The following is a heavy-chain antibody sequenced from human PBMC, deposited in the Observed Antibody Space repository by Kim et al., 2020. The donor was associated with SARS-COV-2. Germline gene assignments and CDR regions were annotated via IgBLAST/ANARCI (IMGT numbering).Heavy chain of an antibody. CDR1: GYTFTSYA. V-gene: IGHV1-3*01. CDR3: ARSSKVEYSSSSGRFDP. CDR2: INAGNGNT. Sequence: ASVKVSCKASGYTFTSYAMHWVRQAPGQRLEWMGWINAGNGNTKYSQKFQGRVTITRDTSASTAYMELSSLRSEDTAVYYCARSSKVEYSSSSGRFDPWGQGTLVTVSS. D-gene: IGHD6-6*01. J-gene: IGHJ5*02.